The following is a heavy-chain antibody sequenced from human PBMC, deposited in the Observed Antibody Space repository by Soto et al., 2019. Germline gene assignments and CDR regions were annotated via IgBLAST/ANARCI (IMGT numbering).Heavy chain of an antibody. CDR2: IIPIFGTA. CDR1: GGTFSSYA. D-gene: IGHD3-9*01. Sequence: EASVKVSCKASGGTFSSYAISWVRQAPGQGLEWMGGIIPIFGTANYAQKFQGRVTITADKSTSTAYMELSSLRSEDTAVYYCARGRMSYDILTGYYMGLDYWGQGTLVTVSS. CDR3: ARGRMSYDILTGYYMGLDY. J-gene: IGHJ4*02. V-gene: IGHV1-69*06.